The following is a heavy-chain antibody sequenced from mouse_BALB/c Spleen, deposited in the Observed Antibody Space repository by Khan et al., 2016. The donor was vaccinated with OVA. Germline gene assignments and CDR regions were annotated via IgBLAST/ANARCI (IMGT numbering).Heavy chain of an antibody. CDR3: ASYYGSRFAY. CDR1: GYTFSSSW. J-gene: IGHJ3*01. D-gene: IGHD1-1*01. Sequence: QVQLQQSGAELVRPWSPVSFSCKASGYTFSSSWMNWVKKRPGQGLEWIGQIYPGDGDNNYHGKFKGKAILTADNYSTTAYMQPSSLTSEDSAVYCCASYYGSRFAYWGQGTLVTVSA. CDR2: IYPGDGDN. V-gene: IGHV1-80*01.